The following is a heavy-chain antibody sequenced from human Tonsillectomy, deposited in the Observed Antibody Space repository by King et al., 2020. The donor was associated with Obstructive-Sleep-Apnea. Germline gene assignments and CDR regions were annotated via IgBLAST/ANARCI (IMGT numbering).Heavy chain of an antibody. J-gene: IGHJ4*02. CDR1: GFSVSTSGMC. CDR3: ARIQCFYGDYVWDDY. D-gene: IGHD4-17*01. V-gene: IGHV2-70*11. CDR2: IDWDDDK. Sequence: VTLKESGPALVKPTQTLTLTCSVSGFSVSTSGMCVSWIRQPPGGALEWLARIDWDDDKYYNTSLKTRLTISKDTSKNQVVLTMTNMDPVDTATYFCARIQCFYGDYVWDDYWGQGTLVTVSS.